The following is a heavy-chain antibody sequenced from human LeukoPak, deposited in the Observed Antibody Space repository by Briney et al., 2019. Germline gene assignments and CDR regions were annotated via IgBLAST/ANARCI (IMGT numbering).Heavy chain of an antibody. CDR1: GDSISSYY. CDR2: IYNSGGT. D-gene: IGHD3-22*01. CDR3: ARAGSGYSFDI. Sequence: SETLSLTCSVSGDSISSYYWSWIRQPPGKGLKWIGYIYNSGGTDYNPSLKSRVTISVDTSKNQFSPKLSSMTAADTAVYYCARAGSGYSFDIWGQGTMVTVSS. J-gene: IGHJ3*02. V-gene: IGHV4-59*01.